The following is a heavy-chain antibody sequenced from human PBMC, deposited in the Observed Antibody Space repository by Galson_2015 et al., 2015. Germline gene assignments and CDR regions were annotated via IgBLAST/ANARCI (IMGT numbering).Heavy chain of an antibody. V-gene: IGHV3-21*01. CDR1: EFTFSSYY. CDR2: ISSTTTYI. D-gene: IGHD3-3*01. Sequence: SLRLSCAASEFTFSSYYMSWVRQAPGKGLEWVSSISSTTTYIYYADSVKGRFTISRDNAKNSLYLQMNSLGAEDTAVYYCARQILDYDFLSCYYPTNFDYWGQGTLVTVSS. J-gene: IGHJ4*02. CDR3: ARQILDYDFLSCYYPTNFDY.